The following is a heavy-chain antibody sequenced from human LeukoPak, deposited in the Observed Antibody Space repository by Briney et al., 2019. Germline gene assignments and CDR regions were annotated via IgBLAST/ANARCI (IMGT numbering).Heavy chain of an antibody. CDR1: GLTFSSYA. CDR3: AKDPQDYGDSEAFDI. D-gene: IGHD4-17*01. Sequence: PGGSLRLSCAASGLTFSSYAMSWVRQAPGKGLEWVSAISGSGGSTYCADSVKGRFTISRDNSKNTLYLQMNSLRAEDTAVYYCAKDPQDYGDSEAFDIWGQGTMVTVSS. CDR2: ISGSGGST. J-gene: IGHJ3*02. V-gene: IGHV3-23*01.